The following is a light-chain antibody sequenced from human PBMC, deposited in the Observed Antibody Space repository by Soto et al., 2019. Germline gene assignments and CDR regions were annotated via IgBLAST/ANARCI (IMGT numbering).Light chain of an antibody. Sequence: QSALTQPASVSGSPGQSITISCTGTSSDVGGFTYVSWYQQYPGKAPKLMIYEVSNRPSGVSNRFSGSKSGNTASLTISGLQAEDEADYYCQSYDSSLSGYVFGTGTKVTVL. CDR3: QSYDSSLSGYV. V-gene: IGLV2-14*01. CDR2: EVS. CDR1: SSDVGGFTY. J-gene: IGLJ1*01.